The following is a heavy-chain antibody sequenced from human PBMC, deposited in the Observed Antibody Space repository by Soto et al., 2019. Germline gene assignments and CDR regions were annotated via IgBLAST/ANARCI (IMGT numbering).Heavy chain of an antibody. CDR1: GFTISSYA. J-gene: IGHJ4*02. Sequence: GVSLRLSCAAAGFTISSYAMSWVSKAPGKGLEWVSAISGSGGSTYYADSVKGRFTISRDNSKNTLYLQMNSLRAEDTAVYYCARTYSSSSVSPFDYWGQGTLVTVSS. D-gene: IGHD6-6*01. CDR3: ARTYSSSSVSPFDY. V-gene: IGHV3-23*01. CDR2: ISGSGGST.